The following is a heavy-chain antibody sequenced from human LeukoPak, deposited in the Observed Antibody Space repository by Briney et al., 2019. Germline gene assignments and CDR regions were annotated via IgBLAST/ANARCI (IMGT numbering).Heavy chain of an antibody. CDR1: GYTFTGYY. CDR2: INPNSGGT. Sequence: ASVKVSCKASGYTFTGYYMHWVRQAPGQGLEWMGWINPNSGGTNYAQKFQGRVTMTRDTSISTAYMELSRLRSDDTAVYYGARDWASMIVPFDYWGQGTLVTVSS. V-gene: IGHV1-2*02. CDR3: ARDWASMIVPFDY. D-gene: IGHD3-22*01. J-gene: IGHJ4*02.